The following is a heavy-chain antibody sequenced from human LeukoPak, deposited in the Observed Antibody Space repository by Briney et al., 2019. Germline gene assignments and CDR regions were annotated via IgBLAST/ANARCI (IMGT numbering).Heavy chain of an antibody. Sequence: GGSLRLSCVASGFPFSSYWMSWVRQAPGKGLEWVSAISNNGGYTYYADSVQGRFTISRDNSKSTLCLQMNSLRAEDTAVYYCAKQLGYCSDGSCYFPYWGQGTLVTVSS. V-gene: IGHV3-23*01. D-gene: IGHD2-15*01. CDR1: GFPFSSYW. CDR3: AKQLGYCSDGSCYFPY. CDR2: ISNNGGYT. J-gene: IGHJ4*02.